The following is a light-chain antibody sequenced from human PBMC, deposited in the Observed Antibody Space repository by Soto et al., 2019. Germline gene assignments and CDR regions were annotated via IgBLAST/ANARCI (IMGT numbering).Light chain of an antibody. CDR2: GAS. V-gene: IGKV3-15*01. CDR3: QQYNNWPPMA. Sequence: EIVMTQSPATLSVSPGERATLSCRASQSVSSNLAWYQQKPGQAPRLLIYGASARATGIPARVSGSGSGTEFTLPISSLQSGDFAVYYCQQYNNWPPMAFGQGTKVEIK. CDR1: QSVSSN. J-gene: IGKJ1*01.